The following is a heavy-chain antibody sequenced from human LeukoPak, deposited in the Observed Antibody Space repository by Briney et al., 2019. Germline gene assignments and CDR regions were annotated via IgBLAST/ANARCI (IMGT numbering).Heavy chain of an antibody. CDR2: ISGSGGST. CDR3: AKVRGSGSYCNGSY. V-gene: IGHV3-23*01. J-gene: IGHJ4*02. Sequence: GGSLRLSCAASGFTFSSYAMSWVRQAPGKGLEWVSAISGSGGSTYYADSVKGRFTISRDNSKNTLYLQMNSLRAEDTAVYYCAKVRGSGSYCNGSYWGQGTLVTVSS. D-gene: IGHD3-10*01. CDR1: GFTFSSYA.